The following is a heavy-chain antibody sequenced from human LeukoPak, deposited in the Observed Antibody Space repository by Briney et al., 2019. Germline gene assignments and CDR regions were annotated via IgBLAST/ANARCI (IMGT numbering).Heavy chain of an antibody. D-gene: IGHD6-19*01. CDR3: ARDRLVIAVAGTINWFDP. CDR1: GGSISSYY. J-gene: IGHJ5*02. V-gene: IGHV4-59*12. Sequence: PSETLSLTCTVSGGSISSYYWSWIRQPPGKGLEWIGYIYYSGSTNYNPSLKSRVTISVDTSKNQFSLKLSSVTAADTAVYYCARDRLVIAVAGTINWFDPWGQGTLVTVSS. CDR2: IYYSGST.